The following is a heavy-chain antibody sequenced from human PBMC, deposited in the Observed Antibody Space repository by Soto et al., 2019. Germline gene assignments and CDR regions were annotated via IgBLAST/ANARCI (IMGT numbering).Heavy chain of an antibody. V-gene: IGHV3-15*01. J-gene: IGHJ4*02. CDR3: TTDSNYFDY. CDR1: GFTFSNAW. CDR2: IKSKTEGGTT. Sequence: EVQVVESGGGLVKPGGSLRVSCAASGFTFSNAWMSWVRQAPGKGLEWVGRIKSKTEGGTTDYAAPVKGRFTISRDDSKNTLYLQMNSLKTEDTAVYYCTTDSNYFDYWGPGTLVTVSS. D-gene: IGHD2-2*01.